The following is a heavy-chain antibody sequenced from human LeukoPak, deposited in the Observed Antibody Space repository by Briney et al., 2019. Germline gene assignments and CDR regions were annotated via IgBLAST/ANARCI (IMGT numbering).Heavy chain of an antibody. J-gene: IGHJ4*02. Sequence: GGSLTLSCAASGFTFTRHSMNWVRQAPGKGLEWVSFIGIRSSPIYYADSVRGRFTISRDNAKNSIYLQMNSLRVEDTAVYYCARDRGNSIVGADFDSWGQGTLVTVSS. CDR3: ARDRGNSIVGADFDS. D-gene: IGHD1-26*01. CDR1: GFTFTRHS. CDR2: IGIRSSPI. V-gene: IGHV3-48*01.